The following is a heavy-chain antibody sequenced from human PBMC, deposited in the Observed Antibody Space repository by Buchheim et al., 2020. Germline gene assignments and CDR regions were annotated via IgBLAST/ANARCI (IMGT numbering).Heavy chain of an antibody. CDR2: INHSGST. D-gene: IGHD3-3*01. J-gene: IGHJ6*02. CDR1: GGSFSGYY. CDR3: ARLADFWSGWVYGMDV. V-gene: IGHV4-34*01. Sequence: QVQLQQWGAGLLKPSETLSLTCAVYGGSFSGYYWSWIRQPPGKGLEWIGEINHSGSTNYNPSLKSRVTMSVGTSKNQFSLRLSSVTAADTAVYYCARLADFWSGWVYGMDVWGLGTT.